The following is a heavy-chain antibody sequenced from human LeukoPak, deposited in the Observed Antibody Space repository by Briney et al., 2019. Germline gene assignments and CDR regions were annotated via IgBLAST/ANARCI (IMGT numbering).Heavy chain of an antibody. V-gene: IGHV3-30*02. D-gene: IGHD3-10*01. CDR3: AKGVAMVRGVLAEYFQH. Sequence: PGGSLRLSCAASGFTFSSYGMHWVRQAPGKGLEWVAFIRYDGSNKYYADSVKGRFTISRDNSKSTLYLQMNSLRAEDTAVYYCAKGVAMVRGVLAEYFQHWGQGTLVTVSS. CDR2: IRYDGSNK. CDR1: GFTFSSYG. J-gene: IGHJ1*01.